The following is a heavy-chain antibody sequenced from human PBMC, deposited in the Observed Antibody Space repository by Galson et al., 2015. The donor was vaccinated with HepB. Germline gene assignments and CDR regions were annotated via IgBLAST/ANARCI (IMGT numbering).Heavy chain of an antibody. CDR2: ISGSGGST. V-gene: IGHV3-23*01. CDR1: GFTFSRYA. Sequence: SLRLSCAASGFTFSRYAMSWVRQPPGKGLEWVSAISGSGGSTYYADSVKGRFTISRDNSKNTLYLQMNSLRAEDTAVYYCAKDHGIQLWSMVHWGQGTLVTVSS. D-gene: IGHD5-18*01. CDR3: AKDHGIQLWSMVH. J-gene: IGHJ4*02.